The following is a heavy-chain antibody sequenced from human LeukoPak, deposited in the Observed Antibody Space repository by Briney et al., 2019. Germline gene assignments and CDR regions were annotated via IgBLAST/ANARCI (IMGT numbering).Heavy chain of an antibody. CDR3: ANNLRAVAGLFDY. CDR1: GFTFSSYG. CDR2: IQYDGSNE. Sequence: PGGSLRLSCAASGFTFSSYGMHWVRQAPGKGLEWVAYIQYDGSNEQYADSVKGRFSISRDSSKNILYLQMNSLRAEDTAVYYCANNLRAVAGLFDYWGQGTLVTVSS. J-gene: IGHJ4*02. D-gene: IGHD6-19*01. V-gene: IGHV3-30*02.